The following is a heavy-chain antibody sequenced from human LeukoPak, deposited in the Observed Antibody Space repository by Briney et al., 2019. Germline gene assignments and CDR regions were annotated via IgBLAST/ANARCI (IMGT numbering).Heavy chain of an antibody. V-gene: IGHV4-39*01. J-gene: IGHJ4*02. CDR3: ARHVGNSGSGSYLTYFDY. CDR1: GGSISSGSYY. CDR2: IYYSGST. D-gene: IGHD3-10*01. Sequence: SETLSLTCTVSGGSISSGSYYWGWIRQPPGKGLEWVGSIYYSGSTYYNPSLKSRVTISVDTSKKQFSLKLNSVTAADTAVYYCARHVGNSGSGSYLTYFDYWGQGTLVTVSS.